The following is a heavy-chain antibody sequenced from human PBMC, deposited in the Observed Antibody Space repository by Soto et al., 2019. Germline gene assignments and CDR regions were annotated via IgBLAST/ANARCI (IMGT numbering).Heavy chain of an antibody. V-gene: IGHV1-3*01. CDR1: GYTFTSYA. Sequence: GASVKVSCKASGYTFTSYAMHWVRQAPGQRLEWMGWINAGNGNTKYSQKFQGRVTITRDTSASTAYMELSSLRSEDTAVYYCARESKSIAAAGCDYWGQGTLVTSPQ. D-gene: IGHD6-13*01. CDR2: INAGNGNT. J-gene: IGHJ4*02. CDR3: ARESKSIAAAGCDY.